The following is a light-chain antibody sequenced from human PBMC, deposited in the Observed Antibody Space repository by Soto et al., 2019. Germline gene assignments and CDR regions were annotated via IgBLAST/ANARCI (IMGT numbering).Light chain of an antibody. V-gene: IGLV2-11*01. Sequence: QSALIQPRSVSGSPGQSVTISCTGTSSDVGGYDYVSWYQQHPGRAPKVMIYDVSKRPSGVPNRFSGSKSGNTASLTISGLQTEDEADYYCCSYAGTYTWVFGGGTQLTVL. J-gene: IGLJ3*02. CDR3: CSYAGTYTWV. CDR1: SSDVGGYDY. CDR2: DVS.